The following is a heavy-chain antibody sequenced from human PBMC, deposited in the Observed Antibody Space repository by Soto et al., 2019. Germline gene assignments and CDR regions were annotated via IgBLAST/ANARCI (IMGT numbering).Heavy chain of an antibody. CDR2: ISESGYST. D-gene: IGHD6-19*01. CDR3: ARDQEVHDSRGHKIRAMDV. V-gene: IGHV3-48*03. CDR1: GIRFSSYE. J-gene: IGHJ6*02. Sequence: GGSLILSCAASGIRFSSYEMNWVRQAPGKGLEWISYISESGYSTYYADAVKGRFAISRDNAKNLLYLQMNSLRVDDTAVYYCARDQEVHDSRGHKIRAMDVWGQGTTVTVSS.